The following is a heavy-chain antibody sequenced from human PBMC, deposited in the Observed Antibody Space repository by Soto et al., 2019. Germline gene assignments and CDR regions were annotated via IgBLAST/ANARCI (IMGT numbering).Heavy chain of an antibody. J-gene: IGHJ4*02. CDR3: ARVVPAAIFDY. CDR2: IYHSGST. CDR1: CGSISSGGYS. Sequence: SDTLSLTSAVSCGSISSGGYSWSWIRQPPGKGLEWIGYIYHSGSTYYNPSLKSRVTISVDRSKNQFSLKPSSVAAADTAVYYCARVVPAAIFDYWGQGTLVTVSS. D-gene: IGHD2-2*01. V-gene: IGHV4-30-2*01.